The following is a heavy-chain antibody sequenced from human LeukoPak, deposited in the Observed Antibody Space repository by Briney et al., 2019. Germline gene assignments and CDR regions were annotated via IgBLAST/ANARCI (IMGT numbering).Heavy chain of an antibody. V-gene: IGHV4-39*01. CDR3: ARHVNTTTGAPIGWFDP. J-gene: IGHJ5*02. CDR1: GGSISSTTDY. Sequence: PSETLSLTCTVSGGSISSTTDYWGWIRQPPGKGLEWIGSIFYSGTTYYNPSLKSRVTISVDTSKNQFSLKLTFVTAADTAVYYCARHVNTTTGAPIGWFDPWGQGTLVTVSS. CDR2: IFYSGTT. D-gene: IGHD2/OR15-2a*01.